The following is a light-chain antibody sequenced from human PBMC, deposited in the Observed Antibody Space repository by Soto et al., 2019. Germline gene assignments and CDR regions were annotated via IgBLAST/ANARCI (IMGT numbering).Light chain of an antibody. J-gene: IGLJ1*01. CDR3: GTWDSSLSAYV. V-gene: IGLV1-51*02. CDR1: SSNIGNNY. Sequence: QSVLTQPPSVSAAPGQKVTISCSGSSSNIGNNYVSWYQQLPGTAPKLLISENNNRPSGIPDRFSGSKSGTSATLGITGLQTGDEADYCCGTWDSSLSAYVFGTGTKVTVL. CDR2: ENN.